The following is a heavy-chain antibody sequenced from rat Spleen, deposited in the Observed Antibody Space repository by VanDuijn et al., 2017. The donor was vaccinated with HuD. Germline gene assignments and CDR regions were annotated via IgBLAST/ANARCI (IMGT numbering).Heavy chain of an antibody. D-gene: IGHD1-5*01. CDR3: ARHSGYNYYYWYFDF. CDR2: ISNDGSSI. CDR1: GFTFSDYY. J-gene: IGHJ1*01. Sequence: EVQLVESGGGLVQPGRSLKLSCAASGFTFSDYYMAWVRQAPTKGLEWVATISNDGSSIYYRDSVKGRFTISRDNAKSTLYLQMDSLRSEDTATYYCARHSGYNYYYWYFDFWGPGTMVTVSS. V-gene: IGHV5-7*01.